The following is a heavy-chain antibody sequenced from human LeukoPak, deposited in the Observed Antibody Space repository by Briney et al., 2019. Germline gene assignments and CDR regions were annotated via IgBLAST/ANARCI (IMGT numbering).Heavy chain of an antibody. V-gene: IGHV3-30*04. Sequence: QPGGSLRLSCAASGFTFSSYALYWVRQAPGKGLDWVAFISFDGRNKYYADSVKGRFTVSRDNSKNTLYLQMNSLRGDDTAVYYCARVQYSGSYGYYYGMDVWGQGTTVTVSS. D-gene: IGHD1-26*01. CDR3: ARVQYSGSYGYYYGMDV. CDR1: GFTFSSYA. J-gene: IGHJ6*02. CDR2: ISFDGRNK.